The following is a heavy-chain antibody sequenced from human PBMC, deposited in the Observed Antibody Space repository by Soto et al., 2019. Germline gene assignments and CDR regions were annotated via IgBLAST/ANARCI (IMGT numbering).Heavy chain of an antibody. J-gene: IGHJ4*02. CDR1: GFTFSSYA. CDR3: AKTPRDYVWGSYRSTRYYFDY. CDR2: ISGSGGST. Sequence: PGVSLRLSCLASGFTFSSYAMSWVRQAPGKGLEWVSAISGSGGSTYYADSVKGRFTISRDNSKNTLYLQMNSLRAEDTAVYYCAKTPRDYVWGSYRSTRYYFDYWGKGPLVPVSS. D-gene: IGHD3-16*02. V-gene: IGHV3-23*01.